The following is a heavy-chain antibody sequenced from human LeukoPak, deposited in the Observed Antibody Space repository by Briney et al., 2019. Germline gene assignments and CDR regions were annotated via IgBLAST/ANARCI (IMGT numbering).Heavy chain of an antibody. CDR1: GGSFSGYY. CDR3: ARRGRYSGSWA. V-gene: IGHV4-34*01. J-gene: IGHJ4*02. D-gene: IGHD6-13*01. Sequence: PSETLSLTCAVYGGSFSGYYWSWIRQPPGKGLEWIGSIYYGGSTNYNPSLKSRVTISVDTSKNQFSLKLSSVTAADTAVYYCARRGRYSGSWAWGQGTLVTVSS. CDR2: IYYGGST.